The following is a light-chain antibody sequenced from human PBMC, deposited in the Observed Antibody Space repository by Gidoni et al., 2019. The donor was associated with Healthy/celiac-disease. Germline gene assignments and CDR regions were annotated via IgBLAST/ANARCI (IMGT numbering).Light chain of an antibody. CDR3: AAWDDSLNGVV. Sequence: QSVLPQPPSASGTPGHRVTISCSGTSSNIGSNTVNWYQQLPGTAPKLLIYSNNQRPSGVPDRFSGSKSGTSASLAISGSQSEDEADYYGAAWDDSLNGVVFGGGTKLTVL. CDR1: SSNIGSNT. J-gene: IGLJ2*01. CDR2: SNN. V-gene: IGLV1-44*01.